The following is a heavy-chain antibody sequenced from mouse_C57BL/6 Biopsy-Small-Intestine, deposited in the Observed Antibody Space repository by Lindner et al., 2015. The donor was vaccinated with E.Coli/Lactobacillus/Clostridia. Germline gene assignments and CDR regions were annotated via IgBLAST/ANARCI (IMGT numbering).Heavy chain of an antibody. CDR3: AIYYTTPRDAMDY. J-gene: IGHJ4*01. CDR1: GFTLSNCG. CDR2: IGSGGSYT. V-gene: IGHV5-6*01. D-gene: IGHD2-1*01. Sequence: VQLQESGGGLVKPGGSLKLSCAASGFTLSNCGMAWVRQTPDKRLEWVATIGSGGSYTYYPDSVKERFTISRDNAKNTLYLQMSSLKSEDTAMYYCAIYYTTPRDAMDYWGQGTSVTVSS.